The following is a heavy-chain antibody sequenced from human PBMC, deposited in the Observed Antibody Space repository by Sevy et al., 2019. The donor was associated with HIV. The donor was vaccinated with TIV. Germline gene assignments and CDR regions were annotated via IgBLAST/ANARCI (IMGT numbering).Heavy chain of an antibody. CDR3: AKGGVVPAAMVGGYMDV. J-gene: IGHJ6*03. Sequence: GGSLRLSCAASGFTFSSHAMTWARQAPGKGLEWVSSISSSAVSTYYADSVKGRFTISRDNSKNMVYLQMNSLRAEDTAVDYCAKGGVVPAAMVGGYMDVWGKGTTVTVSS. CDR1: GFTFSSHA. D-gene: IGHD2-2*01. CDR2: ISSSAVST. V-gene: IGHV3-23*01.